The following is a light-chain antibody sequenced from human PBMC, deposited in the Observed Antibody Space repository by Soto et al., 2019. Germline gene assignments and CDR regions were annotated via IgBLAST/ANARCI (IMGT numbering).Light chain of an antibody. J-gene: IGKJ5*01. CDR1: PDITSY. Sequence: IQLTQSPSSLASSVGDSVTFTXRASPDITSYFPWYRQRPGKAPEXXIAXASNLEAGVPSRFRRSGSGTDFTLTISRLQAEDIATYYCQQYENIPTFGQGTRLEIK. CDR2: XAS. CDR3: QQYENIPT. V-gene: IGKV1-33*01.